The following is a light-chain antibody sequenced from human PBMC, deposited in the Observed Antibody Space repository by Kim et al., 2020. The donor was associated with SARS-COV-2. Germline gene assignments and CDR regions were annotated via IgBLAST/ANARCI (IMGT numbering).Light chain of an antibody. V-gene: IGLV2-14*03. CDR1: RTDVRGYNY. J-gene: IGLJ3*02. Sequence: GQSMTMSCTGTRTDVRGYNYVSWYQQHPGKAPKIIIYDVNKRPSGVSNRFSGSKSGNTASLTISGLQAEDEADYYCSSYTTISTWVFGGGTQLTVL. CDR2: DVN. CDR3: SSYTTISTWV.